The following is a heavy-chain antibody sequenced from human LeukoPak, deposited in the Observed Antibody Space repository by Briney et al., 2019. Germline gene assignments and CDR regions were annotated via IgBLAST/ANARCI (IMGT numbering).Heavy chain of an antibody. CDR3: AKDLRICPRGYVSSSLPFDY. J-gene: IGHJ4*02. D-gene: IGHD6-6*01. V-gene: IGHV3-23*01. CDR2: LCGSGDNT. Sequence: GGSLRLSCAASGLTFSSYALNWVRQAPSKGLGRVSGLCGSGDNTYYADSVKGRFTISRDNSKNTLFLQMNSLRAEDTAIYYCAKDLRICPRGYVSSSLPFDYWGQGTLVTVSS. CDR1: GLTFSSYA.